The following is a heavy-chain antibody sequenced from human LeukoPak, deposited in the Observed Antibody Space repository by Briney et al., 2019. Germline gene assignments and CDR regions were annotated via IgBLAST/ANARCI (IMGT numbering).Heavy chain of an antibody. CDR3: AKSPPTTVITLDS. D-gene: IGHD4-17*01. CDR2: IHYSGNT. V-gene: IGHV4-39*01. CDR1: GGSISGSNYY. J-gene: IGHJ4*02. Sequence: SETLSLTCTVSGGSISGSNYYWGWIRQPPGKGLEWIGSIHYSGNTYYIPSLKGRVTISVDTSKNQFSLKLTSVTAADTAVYYCAKSPPTTVITLDSWGQGILVTVSS.